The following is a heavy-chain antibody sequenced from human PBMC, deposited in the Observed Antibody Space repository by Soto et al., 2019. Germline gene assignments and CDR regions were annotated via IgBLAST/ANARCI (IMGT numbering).Heavy chain of an antibody. CDR1: GGSINSDGYY. CDR2: INYSGAT. CDR3: ARESYSFGRAFDI. J-gene: IGHJ4*01. Sequence: QVHLQESGPGLVKPSQTLSLTCTVSGGSINSDGYYWSWIRQHPEKGLEWIGYINYSGATYYNPSLKSRLTISVDTSKNQFSLQLTSLIAANTALYYCARESYSFGRAFDIWGHGTLVTVSS. D-gene: IGHD5-18*01. V-gene: IGHV4-31*03.